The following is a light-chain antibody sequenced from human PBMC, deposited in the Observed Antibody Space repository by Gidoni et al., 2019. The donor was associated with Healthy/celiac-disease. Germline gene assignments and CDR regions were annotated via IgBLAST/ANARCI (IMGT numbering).Light chain of an antibody. J-gene: IGKJ1*01. CDR3: QQYYSTRT. V-gene: IGKV4-1*01. CDR1: QSVLYSSNNKNY. CDR2: WAS. Sequence: DIVMTQSPDSLAVSLGERATINCKSSQSVLYSSNNKNYFAWYQQKPGQPPKLLIYWASTRESGVPDRFSGSGSGTDFTLTISSLQAEDVAVYYCQQYYSTRTFGQGTKVEIK.